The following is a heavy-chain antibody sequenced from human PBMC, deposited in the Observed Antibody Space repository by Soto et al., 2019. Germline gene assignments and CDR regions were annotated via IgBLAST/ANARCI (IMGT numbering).Heavy chain of an antibody. CDR1: GFPFSNAW. V-gene: IGHV3-15*01. J-gene: IGHJ4*02. CDR3: TTDDPINKN. CDR2: IKSKTNGGTT. Sequence: GGSLRLSCAASGFPFSNAWMSLVRQAPGKGLEWVGRIKSKTNGGTTDYAAPVKDRFTISRDDSKNTLYLQMNSLKTEDTAVYYCTTDDPINKNWGQGTWVTVSS.